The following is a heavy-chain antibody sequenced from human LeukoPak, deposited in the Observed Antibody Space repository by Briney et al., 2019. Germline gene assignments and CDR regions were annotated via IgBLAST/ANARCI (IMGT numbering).Heavy chain of an antibody. V-gene: IGHV4-59*08. D-gene: IGHD3/OR15-3a*01. Sequence: SETLSLTCSVSGASISGDYWSWIRQPPGKGLEWIAYIYHSEAPNYNPSLNARVTMSLDMSKNQFSLRLTSVTAADTAIYYCARGHYDLAPWGQGILVTVSS. CDR1: GASISGDY. J-gene: IGHJ5*02. CDR2: IYHSEAP. CDR3: ARGHYDLAP.